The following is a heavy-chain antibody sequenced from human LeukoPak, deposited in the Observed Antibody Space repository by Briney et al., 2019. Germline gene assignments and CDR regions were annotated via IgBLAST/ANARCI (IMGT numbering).Heavy chain of an antibody. V-gene: IGHV3-7*01. CDR3: ARSPVLNAFDI. D-gene: IGHD5/OR15-5a*01. J-gene: IGHJ3*02. Sequence: GGSLRLSCEGSGFTFSNYWMGWVRQAPGKGLQWVANINTDGSEKYYVDSVKGRFTISRDNAKNSLYLQMNSLRAEDTAVYYCARSPVLNAFDIWGQGTMVTVSS. CDR2: INTDGSEK. CDR1: GFTFSNYW.